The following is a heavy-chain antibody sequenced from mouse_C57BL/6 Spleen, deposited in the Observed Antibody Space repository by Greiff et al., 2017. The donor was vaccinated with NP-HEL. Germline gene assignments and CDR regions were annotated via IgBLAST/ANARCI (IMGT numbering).Heavy chain of an antibody. CDR3: VRDAPYYAMDY. CDR2: IRSKSNNYAT. Sequence: GGGLVQPKGSLKLSCAASGFSFNTYAMNWVRQAPGKGLEWVARIRSKSNNYATYYADSVKDRFTISRDDSESMLYLQMNNLKTEDTAMYYCVRDAPYYAMDYWGQGTSVTVSS. CDR1: GFSFNTYA. J-gene: IGHJ4*01. V-gene: IGHV10-1*01.